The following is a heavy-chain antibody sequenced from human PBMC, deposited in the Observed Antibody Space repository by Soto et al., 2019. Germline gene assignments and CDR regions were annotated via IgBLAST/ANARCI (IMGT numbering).Heavy chain of an antibody. CDR2: ISSSGSTI. V-gene: IGHV3-11*01. D-gene: IGHD6-19*01. Sequence: GGSLRLSCAASGFTFSDYYMSWIRQAPGKGLEWVSYISSSGSTIYYADSVKGRFTIFRDNAKNSLYLQMNSLRAEDTAVYYCARDGRIAVAGDYFDYWGQGTLVTVSS. J-gene: IGHJ4*02. CDR1: GFTFSDYY. CDR3: ARDGRIAVAGDYFDY.